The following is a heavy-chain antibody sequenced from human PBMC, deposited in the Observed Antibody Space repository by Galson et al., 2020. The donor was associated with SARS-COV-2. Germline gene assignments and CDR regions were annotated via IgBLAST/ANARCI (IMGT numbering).Heavy chain of an antibody. V-gene: IGHV4-34*01. CDR1: GGSFSGYY. CDR2: INHSGST. Sequence: SQASETLSLTCAVYGGSFSGYYWSWIRQPPGKGLEWIGEINHSGSTNYNPSLKSRVTISVDTSKNQFSLKLSSVTAADTAVYYCARGLASSSWYPYYYYGMDVLGQGTTVTVSS. CDR3: ARGLASSSWYPYYYYGMDV. J-gene: IGHJ6*02. D-gene: IGHD6-13*01.